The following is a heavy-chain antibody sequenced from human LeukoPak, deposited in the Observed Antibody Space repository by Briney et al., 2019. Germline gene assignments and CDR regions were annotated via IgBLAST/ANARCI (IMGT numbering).Heavy chain of an antibody. CDR2: IHYSGLT. D-gene: IGHD1-7*01. CDR1: GGSVNGYY. Sequence: SETLSLTCTVSGGSVNGYYWNWIRQAPGKGLEWIGFIHYSGLTVYSPSLQSRVGMSVDTSRNQFSLDLSSVTAADTALYYCARDPPEDEWNSLDSWGQGILVTVSP. J-gene: IGHJ4*02. CDR3: ARDPPEDEWNSLDS. V-gene: IGHV4-59*02.